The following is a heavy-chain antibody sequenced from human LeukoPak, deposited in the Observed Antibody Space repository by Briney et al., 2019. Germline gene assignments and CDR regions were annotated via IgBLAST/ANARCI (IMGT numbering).Heavy chain of an antibody. D-gene: IGHD3-22*01. Sequence: GESLKISCKGSGYSFINYWIAWVRQMPEQGLEWMGIIYPGDSDTKYSPSFQGQVTISVDKFINTAYLQWSSLTASDTAMYYCARLTDYYDSSGYYRNYNWFDPWGQGTLVTVSS. CDR3: ARLTDYYDSSGYYRNYNWFDP. CDR1: GYSFINYW. J-gene: IGHJ5*02. V-gene: IGHV5-51*01. CDR2: IYPGDSDT.